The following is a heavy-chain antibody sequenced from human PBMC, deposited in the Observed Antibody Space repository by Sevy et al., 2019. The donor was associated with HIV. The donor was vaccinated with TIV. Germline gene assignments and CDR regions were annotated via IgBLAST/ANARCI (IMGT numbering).Heavy chain of an antibody. CDR3: ARLSTARGESNWFDP. Sequence: ASVKVSYKASGYTFSTYGISWVRQAPGQGLEWMGWIGAYNGNRKYAQKFQDRITMTTDTSTSTAYMELRSLRSDDTAMYFCARLSTARGESNWFDPWGQGTLVTVSS. CDR1: GYTFSTYG. D-gene: IGHD3-16*01. J-gene: IGHJ5*02. V-gene: IGHV1-18*01. CDR2: IGAYNGNR.